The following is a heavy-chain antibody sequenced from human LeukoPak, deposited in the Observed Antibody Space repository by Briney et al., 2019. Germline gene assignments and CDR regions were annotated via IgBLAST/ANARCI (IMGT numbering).Heavy chain of an antibody. V-gene: IGHV1-2*02. D-gene: IGHD5-18*01. J-gene: IGHJ4*02. CDR2: INPNSGGT. CDR1: GYTITNNY. CDR3: ARDNGYSYGYLY. Sequence: ASVKVSCKASGYTITNNYMHWVRQAPGQGLEWMGWINPNSGGTNYAQKFQGRVTMTRDTSISTAYMELSRLRSDDTAVYYCARDNGYSYGYLYWGQGTLVTVSS.